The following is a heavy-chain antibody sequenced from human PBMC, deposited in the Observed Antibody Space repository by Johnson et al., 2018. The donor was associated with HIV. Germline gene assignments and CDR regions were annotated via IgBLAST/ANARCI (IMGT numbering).Heavy chain of an antibody. CDR3: AKGGLDCSSTSCPHVGPGIAAASVDAFDI. CDR1: GFTFSRNA. CDR2: ISFDGTNK. Sequence: QMQLVESGGGVLQPGRSLGLSCTASGFTFSRNAMHWVRQAPGKGLEWVAVISFDGTNKHYGDSVRGRFTVSRDNSKNTLSLQMNSLRAEDTAVYYCAKGGLDCSSTSCPHVGPGIAAASVDAFDIWGQGTMVTVSS. D-gene: IGHD2-2*01. V-gene: IGHV3-30-3*01. J-gene: IGHJ3*02.